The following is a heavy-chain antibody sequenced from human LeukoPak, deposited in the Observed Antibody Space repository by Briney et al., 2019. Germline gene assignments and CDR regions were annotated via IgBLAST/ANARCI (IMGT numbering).Heavy chain of an antibody. J-gene: IGHJ4*02. CDR1: GYSISSGYY. D-gene: IGHD3-3*01. V-gene: IGHV4-38-2*01. CDR2: IYHSGST. CDR3: ARGVGDVNFGVVIKY. Sequence: SETLSLTCVVSGYSISSGYYWGWIRQPPGKGLEWIGSIYHSGSTYYNPSLKSRVTISVDTSKNQFSLKLSSVTAADTAVYYCARGVGDVNFGVVIKYWGQGTLVTVSS.